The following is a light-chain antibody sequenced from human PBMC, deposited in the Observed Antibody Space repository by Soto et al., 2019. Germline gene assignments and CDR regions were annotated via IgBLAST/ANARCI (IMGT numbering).Light chain of an antibody. V-gene: IGKV1-16*02. CDR1: QDISNY. J-gene: IGKJ4*01. Sequence: DIQMTQSPSSVSASIGDRVTITCRASQDISNYLAWFQQKPGKAPKPLIYAASSLQSGVPSQFSGSGSGTDSTLTISSLQPEDFGTYYCQQYNSYPLTFGGGTKVEIK. CDR3: QQYNSYPLT. CDR2: AAS.